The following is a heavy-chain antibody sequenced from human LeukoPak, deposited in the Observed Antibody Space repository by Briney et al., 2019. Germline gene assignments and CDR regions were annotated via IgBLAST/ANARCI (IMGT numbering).Heavy chain of an antibody. V-gene: IGHV3-7*01. J-gene: IGHJ4*02. Sequence: PGGSLRLSCAASGFTFRSYWMAWVRQAPGKELEWVANIKEDESAKHQADSVKGRFTISRDNAQNSVYLQMSSLRGEDTAVYYCARDVGGSLDYWGQGTLVTVSS. CDR2: IKEDESAK. CDR1: GFTFRSYW. D-gene: IGHD1-26*01. CDR3: ARDVGGSLDY.